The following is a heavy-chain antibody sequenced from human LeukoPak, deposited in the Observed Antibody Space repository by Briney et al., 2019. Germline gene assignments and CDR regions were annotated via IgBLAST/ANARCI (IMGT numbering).Heavy chain of an antibody. CDR3: ARGGDYNWTLDY. CDR1: GHTFTGYN. V-gene: IGHV1-2*02. J-gene: IGHJ4*02. Sequence: ASVKVSCKASGHTFTGYNMDWMRQAPGQGFEWMGWINPNSGGTIYAQYFQGRVTMTRDTSISTAYMELSRLRSDDTAVYYCARGGDYNWTLDYWGQGTLVTVSS. D-gene: IGHD1-20*01. CDR2: INPNSGGT.